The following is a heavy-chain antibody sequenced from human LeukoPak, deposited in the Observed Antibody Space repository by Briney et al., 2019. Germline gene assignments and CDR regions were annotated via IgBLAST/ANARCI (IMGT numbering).Heavy chain of an antibody. V-gene: IGHV3-11*04. J-gene: IGHJ4*02. D-gene: IGHD5-24*01. CDR3: ARDFDESTGYNFDY. CDR1: GFPFSEYY. CDR2: LSSSGNTI. Sequence: PGGAPRLSCAAPGFPFSEYYMTWIRPAPGEGVEGVSYLSSSGNTIYYADSVKGRFTISRDNAKNSLYLQMNSLRADDTAVYYCARDFDESTGYNFDYWGQGTLVTVSS.